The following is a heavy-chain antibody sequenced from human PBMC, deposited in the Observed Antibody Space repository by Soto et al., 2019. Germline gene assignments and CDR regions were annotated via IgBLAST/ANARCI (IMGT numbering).Heavy chain of an antibody. CDR1: GYTFTSYG. D-gene: IGHD3-3*01. J-gene: IGHJ6*02. CDR2: ISAYNGNT. Sequence: QVQLVQSGAEVKKPGASVKVSCKASGYTFTSYGISWVRQAPGQGLEWMGWISAYNGNTNYAQKLQGRVTMTTDTSTSTAYMELRSLGSDDTAVYYCASPTYYDFWSGSPLGVYYGMDVWGQGTTVTVSS. CDR3: ASPTYYDFWSGSPLGVYYGMDV. V-gene: IGHV1-18*01.